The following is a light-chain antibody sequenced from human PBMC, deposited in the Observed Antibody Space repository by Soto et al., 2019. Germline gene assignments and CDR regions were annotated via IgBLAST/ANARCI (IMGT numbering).Light chain of an antibody. V-gene: IGKV3-20*01. CDR2: GAS. CDR3: QQYDNSKT. J-gene: IGKJ1*01. CDR1: QSVRSSY. Sequence: EIVLTQSPGTLSLSPGERATLSCRASQSVRSSYLAWYQHKPGQAPRLLISGASSRATGIPDRFSGSGSGTDFTLSISRLEPEDFAVYYCQQYDNSKTFGQGTKVEIK.